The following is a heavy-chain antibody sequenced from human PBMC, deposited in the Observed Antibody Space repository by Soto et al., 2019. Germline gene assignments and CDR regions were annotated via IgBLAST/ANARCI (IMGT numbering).Heavy chain of an antibody. CDR3: ARSLRYFDWSRGYYYYYGMDV. J-gene: IGHJ6*02. V-gene: IGHV3-21*01. CDR1: GFTFSSYS. Sequence: GGSLRLSCAASGFTFSSYSMNWVRQAPGKGLEWVSSISSSSSYIYYADSVKGRFTISRDNAKNSLYLQMNSLGAEDTAVYYCARSLRYFDWSRGYYYYYGMDVWGQGTTVTVSS. CDR2: ISSSSSYI. D-gene: IGHD3-9*01.